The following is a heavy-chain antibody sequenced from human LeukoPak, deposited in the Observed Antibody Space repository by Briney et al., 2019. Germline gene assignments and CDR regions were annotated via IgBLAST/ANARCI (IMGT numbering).Heavy chain of an antibody. Sequence: SETLSLTCTVSGGSISSYYWSWIRQPPGKGLEWIGYIYYSGSTNYNPSLKSRVTISVDTSKNQFSLKLSSVTAADTAVYYCARSRNYYDRSNFDYWGQGTLVTVSS. V-gene: IGHV4-59*01. D-gene: IGHD3-22*01. J-gene: IGHJ4*02. CDR2: IYYSGST. CDR1: GGSISSYY. CDR3: ARSRNYYDRSNFDY.